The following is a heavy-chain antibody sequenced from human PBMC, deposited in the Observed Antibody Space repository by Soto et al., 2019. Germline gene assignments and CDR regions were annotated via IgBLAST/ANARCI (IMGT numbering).Heavy chain of an antibody. J-gene: IGHJ5*02. CDR2: IYYSGST. Sequence: QVQLQESGPGLVKPSQTLSLTCTVSGGSISSGGYYWSWIRQHPGKGLEWIGYIYYSGSTYYNPSIKSRVTIAVDTYKNQFSLKLSSVTAADTAVYYCARAKKGIAAAENWFDPWGPGTLVTVSS. D-gene: IGHD6-13*01. CDR3: ARAKKGIAAAENWFDP. CDR1: GGSISSGGYY. V-gene: IGHV4-31*03.